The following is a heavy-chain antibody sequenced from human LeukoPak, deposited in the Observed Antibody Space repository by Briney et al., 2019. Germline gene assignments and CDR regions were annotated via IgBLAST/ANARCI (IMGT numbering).Heavy chain of an antibody. CDR1: GFTFSSYW. CDR2: IKQDGSEK. J-gene: IGHJ5*02. Sequence: GGSLRLSCAASGFTFSSYWMSWVRQAPGKGLEWVANIKQDGSEKCYVDSVKGRFTISRDNAKNSLYLQMNSLRAEDTAVYYCARAQTLTNWNGGRWFDPWGQGTLVTVSS. CDR3: ARAQTLTNWNGGRWFDP. D-gene: IGHD1-1*01. V-gene: IGHV3-7*01.